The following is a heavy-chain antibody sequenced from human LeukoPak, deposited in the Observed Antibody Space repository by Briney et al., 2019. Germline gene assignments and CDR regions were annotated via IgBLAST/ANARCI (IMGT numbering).Heavy chain of an antibody. V-gene: IGHV4-61*02. CDR1: GGSISSGSYY. D-gene: IGHD3-22*01. Sequence: KPSETLSLTCTVSGGSISSGSYYWSWIRQPAGKGLEWIGRIYTSGSTNYNPSLKSRVTISVDTSKNQFSLKLSSVTAADTAVYYCARSVYYDSSGYYFPARWFDPWGQGTLVSVTS. CDR3: ARSVYYDSSGYYFPARWFDP. J-gene: IGHJ5*02. CDR2: IYTSGST.